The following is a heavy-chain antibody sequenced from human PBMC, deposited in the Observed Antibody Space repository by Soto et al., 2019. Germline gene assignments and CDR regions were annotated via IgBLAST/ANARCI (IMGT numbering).Heavy chain of an antibody. J-gene: IGHJ6*02. CDR1: GYTFTSYA. Sequence: QVQLVQSGAEVKKPGASVKVSCKASGYTFTSYAMHWVRQAPGQRLEWMGWINAGNGNTKYSQKFQGRVTITRDTSASTAYMELSSLRSEDTAVYYCARAGSSWFAPTYGMDVWGQGTTVTVSS. CDR3: ARAGSSWFAPTYGMDV. CDR2: INAGNGNT. D-gene: IGHD6-13*01. V-gene: IGHV1-3*01.